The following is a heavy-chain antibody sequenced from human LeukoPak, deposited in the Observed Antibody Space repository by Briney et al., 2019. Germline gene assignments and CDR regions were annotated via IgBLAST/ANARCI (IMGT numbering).Heavy chain of an antibody. Sequence: GGSLRLSWAASGFTFSGYDMHWVRQTPGKGLDWVAFISSDGSNKYYADSVKGRFTISRDTSQNTLYLQMNSLRPEDTAVYYCAKNSDFDSSGLSPWGQGTMVTVSS. CDR2: ISSDGSNK. D-gene: IGHD3-22*01. J-gene: IGHJ5*02. CDR1: GFTFSGYD. V-gene: IGHV3-30*18. CDR3: AKNSDFDSSGLSP.